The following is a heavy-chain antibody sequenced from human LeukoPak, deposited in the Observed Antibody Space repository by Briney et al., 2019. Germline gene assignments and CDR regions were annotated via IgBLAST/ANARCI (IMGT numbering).Heavy chain of an antibody. CDR2: IYYSGST. CDR1: GGSISRYY. Sequence: SETLSLTCTVSGGSISRYYWSWIRQPPGKGLEWIGYIYYSGSTNYNPSLKSRVTISVDTSKNQFSLKLSSVTAADTAVYYCARGEGSSWYRDYYYYYMDVWGKGTTVTISS. D-gene: IGHD6-13*01. V-gene: IGHV4-59*01. CDR3: ARGEGSSWYRDYYYYYMDV. J-gene: IGHJ6*03.